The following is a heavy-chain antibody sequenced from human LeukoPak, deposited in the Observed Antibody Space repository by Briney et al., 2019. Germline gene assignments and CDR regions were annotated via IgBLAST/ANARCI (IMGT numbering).Heavy chain of an antibody. CDR3: AKQAGWGAYFSFLPFDF. CDR2: LGHNGDIT. CDR1: GFTFSYYG. J-gene: IGHJ4*02. V-gene: IGHV3-23*01. Sequence: GGSLRLSCAASGFTFSYYGLSWVRQAPGKGLEWVSGLGHNGDITYSDSVKGRFTISRDNSKNTLFLQLSSLRADDTAVYFCAKQAGWGAYFSFLPFDFWGRGTLVTVSS. D-gene: IGHD3-3*01.